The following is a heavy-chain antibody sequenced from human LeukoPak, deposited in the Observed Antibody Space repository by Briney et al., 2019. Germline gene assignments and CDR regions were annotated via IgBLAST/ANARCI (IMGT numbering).Heavy chain of an antibody. J-gene: IGHJ4*02. CDR1: GGSFSLYY. CDR3: ARENYDDYQDY. CDR2: IYHSGIT. V-gene: IGHV4-34*01. Sequence: SETLSLTCAVYGGSFSLYYWSWIGQPPGKGLEWIGYIYHSGITYYNPSLKTRVTISMDRSKNQFSLNLSSVTAADTAVYFCARENYDDYQDYWGQGTLVTVSS. D-gene: IGHD4-17*01.